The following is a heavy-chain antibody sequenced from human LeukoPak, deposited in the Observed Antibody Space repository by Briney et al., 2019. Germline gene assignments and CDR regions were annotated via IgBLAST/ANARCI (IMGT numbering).Heavy chain of an antibody. V-gene: IGHV4-59*11. Sequence: KPSETLSLTCTVSGGSISSHYWSWIRQPPGKGLEWIGYIYDSGSINYNPSLKSRVTISVDTSKNQFSLKLSSVTAADTAMYYCAREYDRDGPSSDAFDIWGQGTMVTVSS. D-gene: IGHD5-24*01. CDR3: AREYDRDGPSSDAFDI. CDR2: IYDSGSI. CDR1: GGSISSHY. J-gene: IGHJ3*02.